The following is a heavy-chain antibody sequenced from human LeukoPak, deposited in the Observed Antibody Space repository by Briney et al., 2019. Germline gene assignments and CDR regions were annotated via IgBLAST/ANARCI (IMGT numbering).Heavy chain of an antibody. Sequence: GGSLRLSCAVSGFTFSGYSMAWVRQTPGKGLEWVSGIIADGDTTYYTDSVKGRFTISRDNSKNTLNLKMNSLRDEDTSLYDCAKDGLYYDLSTQFYYFDYWGQGTLVAVSS. CDR1: GFTFSGYS. D-gene: IGHD3-16*01. J-gene: IGHJ4*02. CDR2: IIADGDTT. V-gene: IGHV3-23*01. CDR3: AKDGLYYDLSTQFYYFDY.